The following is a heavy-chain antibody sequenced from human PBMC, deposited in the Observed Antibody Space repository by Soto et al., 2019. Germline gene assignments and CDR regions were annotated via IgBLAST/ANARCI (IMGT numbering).Heavy chain of an antibody. V-gene: IGHV4-31*03. CDR2: IYYSGST. D-gene: IGHD3-22*01. Sequence: PSETLSLTCTVSGGSISSGGYYWSWIRRHPGKGLEWIGYIYYSGSTYYNPSLKSRVTISVDTSKNQFSLKLSSVTAADTAVYYCARTIHDSSGYWDYWGQGTLVTVSS. CDR1: GGSISSGGYY. J-gene: IGHJ4*02. CDR3: ARTIHDSSGYWDY.